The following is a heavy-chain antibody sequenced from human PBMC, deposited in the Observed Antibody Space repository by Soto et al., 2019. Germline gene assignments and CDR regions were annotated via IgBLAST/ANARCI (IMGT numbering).Heavy chain of an antibody. Sequence: GGSLRLSCAASGFTFSSYSMNWVRQAPGKGLEWVSSISSSSSYIYYADSVKGRFTISRDNAKNSLYLQMNSLRAEDTAVYYCARDRRRHGERSFDYWGQGTLVTVSS. J-gene: IGHJ4*02. CDR3: ARDRRRHGERSFDY. CDR2: ISSSSSYI. CDR1: GFTFSSYS. V-gene: IGHV3-21*01. D-gene: IGHD1-26*01.